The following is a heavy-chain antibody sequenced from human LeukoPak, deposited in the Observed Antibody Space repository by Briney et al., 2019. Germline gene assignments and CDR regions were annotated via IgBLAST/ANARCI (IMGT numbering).Heavy chain of an antibody. V-gene: IGHV3-30*18. CDR1: GFTFSSYG. CDR3: AKDRVCSGGSCYFDY. D-gene: IGHD2-15*01. J-gene: IGHJ4*02. CDR2: ISYDGSNK. Sequence: SGRSLRLSCAASGFTFSSYGMHWVRQAPGKGLEWVAVISYDGSNKYYADSVKGRFTISRDNSKNTLYLQMNSLRAEDTGIYYCAKDRVCSGGSCYFDYWGQGTLVTVSS.